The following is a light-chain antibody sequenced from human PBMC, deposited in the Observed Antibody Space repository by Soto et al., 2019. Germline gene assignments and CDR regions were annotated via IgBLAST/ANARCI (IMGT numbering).Light chain of an antibody. J-gene: IGKJ1*01. Sequence: AIQMTQSPSSLSASVGERATISCRASQGIGNALGWYQQTLGKPPKIXIYGASNLPSGVPPRFSGSGAGTEFTLTISSLQPEDSATDYCQQDINYTWTFGQGTQVDIK. CDR2: GAS. V-gene: IGKV1-6*01. CDR3: QQDINYTWT. CDR1: QGIGNA.